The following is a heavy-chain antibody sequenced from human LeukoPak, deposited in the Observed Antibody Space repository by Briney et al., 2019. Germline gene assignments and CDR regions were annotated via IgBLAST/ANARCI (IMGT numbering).Heavy chain of an antibody. J-gene: IGHJ4*02. Sequence: GESLKISCAASGFTFSSYAMSWVRQAPGKGLEWVSAISGSGGSTYYADSVKGRFTISRDNSKNTLYLQMNSLRAEDTAVYYCAMYGDRLFDYWGQGTLVTVSS. V-gene: IGHV3-23*01. D-gene: IGHD4-17*01. CDR1: GFTFSSYA. CDR2: ISGSGGST. CDR3: AMYGDRLFDY.